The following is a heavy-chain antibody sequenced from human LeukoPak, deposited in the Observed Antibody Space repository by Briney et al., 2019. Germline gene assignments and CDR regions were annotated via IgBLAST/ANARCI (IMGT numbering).Heavy chain of an antibody. CDR3: ARASGAMAYDY. CDR2: IIPILGIA. J-gene: IGHJ4*02. Sequence: SVKVSRKASGGTFSSYAISWVRQAPGQGLEWMGRIIPILGIANYAQKFQGRVTITADKSTSTAYMELSSLRSEDTAVYYCARASGAMAYDYWGQGTLVTVSS. V-gene: IGHV1-69*04. CDR1: GGTFSSYA. D-gene: IGHD5-18*01.